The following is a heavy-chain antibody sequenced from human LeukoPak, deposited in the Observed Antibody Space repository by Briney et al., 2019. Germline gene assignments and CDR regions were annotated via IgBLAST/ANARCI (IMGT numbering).Heavy chain of an antibody. J-gene: IGHJ4*02. CDR1: GYTFTSYY. CDR2: INPSGGST. Sequence: WASVKVSCKASGYTFTSYYMHWVRQAPGQGLEWMGIINPSGGSTSYAQKFQGRVTMTRDMSTSIVYMELSSLRSEDTAVYYCAREGITGTIGLGFGGQGTLVTVSS. CDR3: AREGITGTIGLGF. D-gene: IGHD1-20*01. V-gene: IGHV1-46*01.